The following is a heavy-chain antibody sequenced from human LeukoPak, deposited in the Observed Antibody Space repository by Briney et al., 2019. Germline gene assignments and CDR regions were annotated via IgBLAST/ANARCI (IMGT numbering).Heavy chain of an antibody. CDR3: ARHDGVVTANDY. CDR1: GGSISSYY. J-gene: IGHJ4*02. V-gene: IGHV4-59*08. CDR2: IYYSGST. Sequence: SETLSLTCTVSGGSISSYYWNWIRQPPGMGLEWIGYIYYSGSTNYNPSLKSRVTISLDTSKNQFSLRLTSVTAADTAVYYCARHDGVVTANDYWGQGTLVTVSS. D-gene: IGHD2-21*02.